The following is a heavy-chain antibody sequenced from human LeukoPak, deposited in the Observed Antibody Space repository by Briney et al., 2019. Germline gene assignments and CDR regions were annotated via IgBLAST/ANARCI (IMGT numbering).Heavy chain of an antibody. CDR2: INPNSGGT. J-gene: IGHJ4*02. CDR1: GYIFTSYN. V-gene: IGHV1-2*02. D-gene: IGHD1-26*01. CDR3: ARGMGATSDY. Sequence: ASVKVSCKASGYIFTSYNMHWVRQAPGQGLEWMGWINPNSGGTNYAQKFQGRVTMTRDTSISTAYMELSRLRSDDTAVYYCARGMGATSDYWGQGTLVTVSS.